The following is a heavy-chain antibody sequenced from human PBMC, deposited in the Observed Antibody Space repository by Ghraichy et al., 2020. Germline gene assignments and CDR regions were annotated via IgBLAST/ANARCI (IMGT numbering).Heavy chain of an antibody. J-gene: IGHJ4*02. CDR1: GFTFSSYW. CDR2: INQDGGET. V-gene: IGHV3-7*01. D-gene: IGHD4-17*01. Sequence: GGSLRLSCAASGFTFSSYWMAWIRQAPGKGLEWLANINQDGGETYYVDTVKGRFTISRDNAKKSLYLQMNSLRAEDTAVYYCARNDRDDGDYGNDYWGQGTLVTVSS. CDR3: ARNDRDDGDYGNDY.